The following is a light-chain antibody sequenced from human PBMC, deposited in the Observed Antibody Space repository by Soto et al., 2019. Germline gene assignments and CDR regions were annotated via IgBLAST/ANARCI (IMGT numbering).Light chain of an antibody. V-gene: IGLV1-47*01. CDR3: ATWDDSLNGFDV. CDR1: TSNIGSNY. CDR2: RNN. Sequence: QSVLTQRPSASGTPGQGVTISCSGSTSNIGSNYVYWYQQLPGTAPKLLIYRNNQRPSGVPDRFSGSKSGTSASLTISGLRSDDEADYFCATWDDSLNGFDVFGTGTKVTVL. J-gene: IGLJ1*01.